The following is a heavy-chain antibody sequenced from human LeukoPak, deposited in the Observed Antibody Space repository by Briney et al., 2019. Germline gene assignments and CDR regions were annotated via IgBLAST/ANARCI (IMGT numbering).Heavy chain of an antibody. CDR1: GFTFSSYG. CDR3: ATFGFNWNLGY. Sequence: GGSLRLSCAASGFTFSSYGMSWVRQAPGKGLEWVANIKQDGSEKYYVDSVKGRFTISRDNAKNTVYLQMNSLRAEDTAVYYCATFGFNWNLGYWGQGTLVTVSS. D-gene: IGHD1-20*01. V-gene: IGHV3-7*01. J-gene: IGHJ4*02. CDR2: IKQDGSEK.